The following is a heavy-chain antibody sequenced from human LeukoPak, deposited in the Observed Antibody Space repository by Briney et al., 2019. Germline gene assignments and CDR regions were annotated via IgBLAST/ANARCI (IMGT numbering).Heavy chain of an antibody. CDR1: GGSFSGYY. Sequence: SETLSLTCAVYGGSFSGYYWSWIRQPPGKGLEWIGEINHGGSNSYNPSLRSRVTISVDTSKNQFSLKVSSVTAADTAVYYCASSGWYRGYWGQGTLVTVSS. D-gene: IGHD6-19*01. J-gene: IGHJ4*02. CDR2: INHGGSN. CDR3: ASSGWYRGY. V-gene: IGHV4-34*01.